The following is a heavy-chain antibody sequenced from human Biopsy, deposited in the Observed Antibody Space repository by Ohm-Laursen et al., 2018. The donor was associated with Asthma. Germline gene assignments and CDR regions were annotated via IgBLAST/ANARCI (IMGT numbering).Heavy chain of an antibody. Sequence: TLSLTCGVYRGSLRVYVWSWIRQPPGKGLERIGESNQGGSPTFNPSLKSRVTISRDTSKNQLSLKLRSVTAADTAVYYCASGPEWYGLDVWGQGTTVTVSS. CDR1: RGSLRVYV. V-gene: IGHV4-34*01. CDR2: SNQGGSP. D-gene: IGHD3-3*01. J-gene: IGHJ6*02. CDR3: ASGPEWYGLDV.